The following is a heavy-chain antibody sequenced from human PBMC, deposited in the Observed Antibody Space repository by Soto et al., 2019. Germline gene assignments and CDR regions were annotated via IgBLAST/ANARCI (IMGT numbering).Heavy chain of an antibody. CDR1: GFTCSKYG. Sequence: VQLVESGGGVVQPGRSLRLSCAAYGFTCSKYGIHWVRQAPGKGLVWVALIWYDGSNKYYAYSVKGRFTVSRENSKDTVYLQKNGRSAEDTGVYYCARFGADCSLDYWGQGILGTVSS. CDR2: IWYDGSNK. D-gene: IGHD2-21*02. CDR3: ARFGADCSLDY. V-gene: IGHV3-33*01. J-gene: IGHJ4*02.